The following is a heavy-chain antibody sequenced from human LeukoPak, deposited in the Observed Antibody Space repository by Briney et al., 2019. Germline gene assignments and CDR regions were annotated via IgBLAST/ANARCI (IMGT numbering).Heavy chain of an antibody. V-gene: IGHV3-7*01. CDR1: GFTFSTYW. Sequence: QPGGSLRLSCAASGFTFSTYWMSWVRQAPGKGLEWVANIKQDGSDKYYVDSVKGRFTISRDNAKNSLFLQMNSLRAEDTAVYYCARVRCSSNSCFPDYWGQGTLVTVSP. CDR3: ARVRCSSNSCFPDY. J-gene: IGHJ4*02. CDR2: IKQDGSDK. D-gene: IGHD2-2*01.